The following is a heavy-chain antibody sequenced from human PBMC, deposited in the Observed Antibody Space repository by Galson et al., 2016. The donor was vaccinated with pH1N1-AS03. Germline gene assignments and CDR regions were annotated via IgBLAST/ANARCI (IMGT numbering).Heavy chain of an antibody. J-gene: IGHJ4*02. CDR3: ARGGVFFSGSGSYHH. CDR2: IHHSGSTT. CDR1: GGSFSGYY. Sequence: ETLSLTCAVSGGSFSGYYYTWIRQPPGRGLEWIGEIHHSGSTTNYSPSLKSRVTISVDTSKNQFSLKLTSVTAADTAVYFCARGGVFFSGSGSYHHWDQGNLVTVSS. V-gene: IGHV4-34*01. D-gene: IGHD3-10*01.